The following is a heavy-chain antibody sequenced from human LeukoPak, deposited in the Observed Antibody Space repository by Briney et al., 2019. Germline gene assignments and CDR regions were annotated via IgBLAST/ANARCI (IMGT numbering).Heavy chain of an antibody. CDR1: GFIFSDSW. J-gene: IGHJ4*02. CDR3: TTSKDHYSHH. CDR2: IHQDAGEE. V-gene: IGHV3-7*05. Sequence: GGSLSLSCAASGFIFSDSWMTWVRQSPGKGLQWVASIHQDAGEEQYVDSVRGRFTISRDNAKNSLYLQMNSLRVEDTAMYYCTTSKDHYSHHWGQGTLVTVSS.